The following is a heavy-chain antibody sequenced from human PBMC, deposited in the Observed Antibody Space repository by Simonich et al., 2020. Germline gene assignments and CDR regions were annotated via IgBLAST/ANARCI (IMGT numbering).Heavy chain of an antibody. D-gene: IGHD3-10*01. J-gene: IGHJ4*02. Sequence: QVQLVQSGAEGKKPGSSVKVSCKASGGTFSSYAISWVRQDPGQGLEWMGRFIPILGKENYAQKFKRRVTITADKSTSTAYMELSSLRSEDTAVYYCARTNTMRELDTMVRGVDYFDYWGQGTLVTVSS. CDR2: FIPILGKE. CDR1: GGTFSSYA. CDR3: ARTNTMRELDTMVRGVDYFDY. V-gene: IGHV1-69*09.